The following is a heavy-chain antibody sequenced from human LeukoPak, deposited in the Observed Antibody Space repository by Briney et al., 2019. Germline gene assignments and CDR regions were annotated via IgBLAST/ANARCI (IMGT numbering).Heavy chain of an antibody. CDR1: GYSFTSYG. D-gene: IGHD6-19*01. J-gene: IGHJ3*02. V-gene: IGHV1-18*01. CDR2: ISAYNGDT. CDR3: ARGLQENLAWLQAFSAFDI. Sequence: ASVKVSCKASGYSFTSYGISWVRQAPGQGLEWMGWISAYNGDTNYAQKLQGRVTMTTDTSTSTAYMELRSLRSDDTAVYYCARGLQENLAWLQAFSAFDIWGQGTMVTVSS.